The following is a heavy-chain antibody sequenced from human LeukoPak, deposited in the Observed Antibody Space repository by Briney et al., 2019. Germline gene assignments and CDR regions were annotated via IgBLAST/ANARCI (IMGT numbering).Heavy chain of an antibody. D-gene: IGHD3-22*01. CDR2: ISGSGGST. CDR3: AKVPNHYYDSSGYYYDY. V-gene: IGHV3-23*01. CDR1: GFTFSSYA. Sequence: PGGSLRLSCAASGFTFSSYAMSWVRQAPGKGLEWVSAISGSGGSTYYADSVKGRFTISRDNSKNTLYLQMNSLRAEDTAVYHCAKVPNHYYDSSGYYYDYWGQGTLVTVSS. J-gene: IGHJ4*02.